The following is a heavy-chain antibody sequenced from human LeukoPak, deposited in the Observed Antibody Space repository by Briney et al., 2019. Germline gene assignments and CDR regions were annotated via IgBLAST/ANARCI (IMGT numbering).Heavy chain of an antibody. CDR1: GGSISTYD. CDR3: AREAPYYYGSELDV. D-gene: IGHD3-10*01. J-gene: IGHJ6*02. CDR2: IYYSGST. Sequence: PSETLSLTCTVSGGSISTYDWSWIRQHPGKGLEWIGYIYYSGSTYYNPSLKSRVTISVDTSKNQFSLKLSSVTAADTAVYYCAREAPYYYGSELDVWGQGTTVTVSS. V-gene: IGHV4-59*06.